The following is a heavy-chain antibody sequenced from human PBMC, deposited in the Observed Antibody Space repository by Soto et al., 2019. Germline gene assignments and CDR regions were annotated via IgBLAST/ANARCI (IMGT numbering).Heavy chain of an antibody. CDR1: GYTFTGYY. D-gene: IGHD5-12*01. J-gene: IGHJ4*02. Sequence: ASVNVSCKASGYTFTGYYMHWVRQAPGQGLEWMGWINPNSGGTNYAQKFQGRVTMTRDTSISTAYMELSRLRSDDTAVYYCARVRFNSGPLDYWGQGTLVTVSS. CDR3: ARVRFNSGPLDY. V-gene: IGHV1-2*02. CDR2: INPNSGGT.